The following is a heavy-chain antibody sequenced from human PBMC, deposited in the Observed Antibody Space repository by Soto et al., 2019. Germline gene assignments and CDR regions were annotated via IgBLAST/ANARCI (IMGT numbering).Heavy chain of an antibody. D-gene: IGHD2-2*01. J-gene: IGHJ5*02. CDR1: GGSISSGGYD. CDR2: IYHSGST. Sequence: PSETMSLTCAVAGGSISSGGYDWSWIRQPPGKGLEWIGYIYHSGSTYYNPSLKSLVTISVDRSKNQFPLKLSSVTAADTAVYYCARRVVVPAAKLYWFDPLGQGTLVTVS. V-gene: IGHV4-30-2*01. CDR3: ARRVVVPAAKLYWFDP.